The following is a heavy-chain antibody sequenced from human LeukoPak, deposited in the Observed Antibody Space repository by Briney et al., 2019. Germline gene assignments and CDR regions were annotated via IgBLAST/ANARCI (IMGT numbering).Heavy chain of an antibody. CDR1: GGTFSSYT. D-gene: IGHD1-26*01. CDR2: IVPIFTTT. J-gene: IGHJ3*02. CDR3: ARGFYSGSWDDAFDI. V-gene: IGHV1-69*13. Sequence: ASVKVSCKASGGTFSSYTFIWVRQAPGRGLEWMGAIVPIFTTTNFAQKFQGRVTITADESTRTAYMQLNSLRSEDTAVYYCARGFYSGSWDDAFDIWGQGTMVTVSS.